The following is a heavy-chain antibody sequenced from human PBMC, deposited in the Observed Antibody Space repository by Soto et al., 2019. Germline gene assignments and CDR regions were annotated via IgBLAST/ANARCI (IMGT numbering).Heavy chain of an antibody. V-gene: IGHV3-30*18. CDR2: ISYDGSNK. D-gene: IGHD2-15*01. CDR1: GFTFSSYG. CDR3: AKGTLVVAATPNWFDP. Sequence: PGGSLRLSCAASGFTFSSYGMHWVRQAPGKGLEWVAVISYDGSNKYYADSVKGRFTISRDNSKNTLYLQMNSLRAEDTAVYYCAKGTLVVAATPNWFDPWGQGTLVTVSS. J-gene: IGHJ5*02.